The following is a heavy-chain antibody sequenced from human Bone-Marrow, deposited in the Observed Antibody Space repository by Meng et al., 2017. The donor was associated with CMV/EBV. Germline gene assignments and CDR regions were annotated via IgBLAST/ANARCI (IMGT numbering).Heavy chain of an antibody. CDR2: IYSGGIT. J-gene: IGHJ6*02. D-gene: IGHD2-21*02. V-gene: IGHV3-53*01. CDR3: AGGGGGGDLLYYYYGMDV. CDR1: GFTVSSNY. Sequence: GESLKISCAASGFTVSSNYMNWVRQAPGKGLEWVSVIYSGGITYYADSVKGRFTISRDNSKNSLYLQMNSLRAEDTAVYYCAGGGGGGDLLYYYYGMDVWGQGTTVTVSS.